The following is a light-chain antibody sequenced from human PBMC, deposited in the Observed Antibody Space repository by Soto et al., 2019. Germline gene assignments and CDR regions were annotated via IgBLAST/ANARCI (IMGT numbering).Light chain of an antibody. CDR2: GAS. V-gene: IGKV3-15*01. CDR3: QQYNNWPQWT. J-gene: IGKJ1*01. CDR1: QSVSSN. Sequence: DIVMTQSPSTLSVSPGERATLSCRASQSVSSNLAWYQQKPGQAPKLLIYGASTRDTGIPARFSGSGSGTEFTLTISSLKSEDVAVYYCQQYNNWPQWTFGQGTKVEIK.